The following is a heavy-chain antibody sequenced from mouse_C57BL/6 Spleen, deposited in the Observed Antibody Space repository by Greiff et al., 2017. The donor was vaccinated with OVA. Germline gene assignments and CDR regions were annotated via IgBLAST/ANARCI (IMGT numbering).Heavy chain of an antibody. CDR2: IWRGGST. CDR1: GFSLTSYG. D-gene: IGHD4-1*01. CDR3: AISNWAYYFDY. V-gene: IGHV2-5*01. J-gene: IGHJ2*01. Sequence: VHLVESGPGLVQPSQSLSITCTVSGFSLTSYGVHWVRQSPGKGLEWLGEIWRGGSTDYNAAFMSRLSITKDNSKSQVFFKMNSLQADDTAIYYCAISNWAYYFDYWGQGTTLTVSS.